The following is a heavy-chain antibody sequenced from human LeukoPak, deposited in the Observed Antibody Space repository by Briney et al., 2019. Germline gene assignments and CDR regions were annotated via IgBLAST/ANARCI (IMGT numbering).Heavy chain of an antibody. V-gene: IGHV1-18*01. Sequence: ASVKVSCKGSGYTFTNYGITWVRQAPGQGLEWTGWISAYNGNTNYAQKLQGRVTMTTDTSTSTAYMELRSLRSDDTAVYYCARCPGGDYVYYYYYMDVWGKGTTVTVSS. CDR2: ISAYNGNT. CDR1: GYTFTNYG. D-gene: IGHD4-17*01. CDR3: ARCPGGDYVYYYYYMDV. J-gene: IGHJ6*03.